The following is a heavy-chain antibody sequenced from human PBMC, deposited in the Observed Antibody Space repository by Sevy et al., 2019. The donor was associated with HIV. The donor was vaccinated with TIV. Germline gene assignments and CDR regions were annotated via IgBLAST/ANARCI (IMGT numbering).Heavy chain of an antibody. CDR2: IYYTGSS. Sequence: SETLSLTCTVSGISISNYYWTWIRQPPGKGLERIGYIYYTGSSDSNPSLKSRVTTSVDTSKNQFSLKLSSVTAADTAIYYCARGGPNQQQLDYFDSWGQGILVTVSS. CDR1: GISISNYY. V-gene: IGHV4-59*01. CDR3: ARGGPNQQQLDYFDS. J-gene: IGHJ4*02. D-gene: IGHD6-13*01.